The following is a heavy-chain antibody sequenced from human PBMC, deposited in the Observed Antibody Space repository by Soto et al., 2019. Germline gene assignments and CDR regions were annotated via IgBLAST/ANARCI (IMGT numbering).Heavy chain of an antibody. Sequence: SGPTLVDPTQTLTLTCSFSGFSLTTRGVGVGCVRQPPGKALEWLAHIYWSGDEHYRPSLKSRLSITKDASKNQVVLTMTNMDPVDTATYYCARGIATRPVFAFDVWGQGTMVTVSS. D-gene: IGHD6-6*01. CDR2: IYWSGDE. V-gene: IGHV2-5*01. CDR3: ARGIATRPVFAFDV. CDR1: GFSLTTRGVG. J-gene: IGHJ3*01.